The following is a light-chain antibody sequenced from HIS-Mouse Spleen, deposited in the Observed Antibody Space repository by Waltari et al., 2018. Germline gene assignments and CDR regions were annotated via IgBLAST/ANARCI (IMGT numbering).Light chain of an antibody. CDR3: YSTDSSGNHRV. Sequence: SYELTQPPSVSVSPGQTARITCSGDALPKKYAYWYQQKSGQAPVLVIYEDSKRPSGIPGSFSGSSSGTMATLTISGAQVGDEADYYCYSTDSSGNHRVFGGGTKLTVL. CDR1: ALPKKY. J-gene: IGLJ2*01. V-gene: IGLV3-10*01. CDR2: EDS.